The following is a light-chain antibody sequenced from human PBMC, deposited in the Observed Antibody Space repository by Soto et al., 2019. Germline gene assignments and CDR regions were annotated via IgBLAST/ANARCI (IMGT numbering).Light chain of an antibody. CDR3: PQYNDWPLT. J-gene: IGKJ4*01. Sequence: EIVMTQSPATLSVSPGERVTLSCRASQSIGRSLAWYQQQPGQAPRLLIYGASTRATGTPVRFSGIGSGTEFTLTINSLQSEDFVVYYCPQYNDWPLTFGGGTKVEMK. CDR1: QSIGRS. CDR2: GAS. V-gene: IGKV3D-15*01.